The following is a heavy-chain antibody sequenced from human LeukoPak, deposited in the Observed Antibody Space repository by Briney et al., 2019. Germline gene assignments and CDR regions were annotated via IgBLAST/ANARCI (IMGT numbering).Heavy chain of an antibody. CDR1: GFTFSSYG. D-gene: IGHD3-22*01. V-gene: IGHV3-30*03. J-gene: IGHJ5*02. CDR2: ISYDGSNK. Sequence: GGSLRLSCAASGFTFSSYGMHWVRQAPGKGLEWVAVISYDGSNKYYADSVKGRFTISRDNSKNTLYLQMNSLRAEDTAVYYCARDTYYYDSSGYYDAWGQGTLVTVSS. CDR3: ARDTYYYDSSGYYDA.